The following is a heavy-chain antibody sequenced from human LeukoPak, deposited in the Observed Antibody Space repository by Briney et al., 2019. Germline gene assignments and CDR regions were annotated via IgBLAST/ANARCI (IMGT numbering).Heavy chain of an antibody. J-gene: IGHJ3*02. CDR2: IYHSGST. CDR1: GYSISSGYY. V-gene: IGHV4-38-2*02. CDR3: ARVHGYSSSWFSFDI. Sequence: PSETLSLTCTVSGYSISSGYYWGWIRPPPGKGLEWIGSIYHSGSTYYNPSLKSRVTISVDTSKNQFSLKLSSVTAADTAVYYCARVHGYSSSWFSFDIWGQGTMVTVSS. D-gene: IGHD6-13*01.